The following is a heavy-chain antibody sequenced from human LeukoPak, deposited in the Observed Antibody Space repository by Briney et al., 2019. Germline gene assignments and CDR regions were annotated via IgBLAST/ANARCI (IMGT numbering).Heavy chain of an antibody. CDR2: ISDSGGTT. CDR1: GFTFNSYA. J-gene: IGHJ4*02. V-gene: IGHV3-23*01. CDR3: AKEVVLIVPAIDY. D-gene: IGHD3-22*01. Sequence: GGSLRLSCAASGFTFNSYAMNWVRQAPGKGLEWVSVISDSGGTTYYADSVKGRFTIPRDNSKNTVYLQMNSLRAEDTAVYFCAKEVVLIVPAIDYWGQGALVTVSS.